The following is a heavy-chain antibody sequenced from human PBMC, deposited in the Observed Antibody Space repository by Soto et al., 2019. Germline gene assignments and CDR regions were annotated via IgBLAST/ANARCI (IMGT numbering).Heavy chain of an antibody. V-gene: IGHV3-23*01. CDR2: ISGSGGST. D-gene: IGHD4-17*01. Sequence: GGSLRLSCAASGFTFSSYAMSWVRQAPGKGLEWVSAISGSGGSTYYADSVKGRFTISRDNSKNTLYLQMNSLRAEDTAVYCCAKDPGYGDYYFDYWGQGTLVTVSS. J-gene: IGHJ4*02. CDR1: GFTFSSYA. CDR3: AKDPGYGDYYFDY.